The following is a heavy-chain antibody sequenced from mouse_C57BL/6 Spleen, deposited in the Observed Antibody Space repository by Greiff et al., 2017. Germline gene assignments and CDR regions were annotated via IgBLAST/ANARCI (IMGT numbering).Heavy chain of an antibody. V-gene: IGHV5-17*01. CDR1: GFTFSDYG. CDR3: AREGVDY. D-gene: IGHD3-3*01. Sequence: EVQVVESGGGLVKPGGSLKLSCAASGFTFSDYGMHWVRQAPEKGLEWVAYISSGSITIYYDDTVKGRFTISRDNAKNTLFLQMTSLRSEGTAMYYCAREGVDYWGQGTTLTVSS. J-gene: IGHJ2*01. CDR2: ISSGSITI.